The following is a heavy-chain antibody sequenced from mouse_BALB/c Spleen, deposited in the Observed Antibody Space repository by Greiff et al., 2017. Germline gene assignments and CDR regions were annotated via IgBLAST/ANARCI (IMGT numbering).Heavy chain of an antibody. J-gene: IGHJ1*01. CDR3: TRGELGQYFDV. CDR1: GFTFSSYT. D-gene: IGHD4-1*01. CDR2: ISSGGSYT. V-gene: IGHV5-6-4*01. Sequence: VKVEESGGGLVKPGGSLKLSCAASGFTFSSYTMSWVRQTPEKRLEWVATISSGGSYTYYPDSVKGRFTISRDNAKNTLYLQMSSLKSEDTAMYYCTRGELGQYFDVWGAGTTVTVSS.